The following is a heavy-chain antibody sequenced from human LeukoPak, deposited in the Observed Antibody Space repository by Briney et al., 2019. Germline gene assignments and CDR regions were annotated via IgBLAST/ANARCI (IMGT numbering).Heavy chain of an antibody. CDR3: AKDSQPGVTIAAAGY. Sequence: PGRSLRLSCAASGFTFSSHGMHWVRQAPGKGLEWVAVISYDGSNKYYADSVKGRFTISRDNSKNTLYLQMNSLRAEDTAVYYCAKDSQPGVTIAAAGYWGQGTLVTVSS. CDR2: ISYDGSNK. V-gene: IGHV3-30*18. D-gene: IGHD6-13*01. CDR1: GFTFSSHG. J-gene: IGHJ4*02.